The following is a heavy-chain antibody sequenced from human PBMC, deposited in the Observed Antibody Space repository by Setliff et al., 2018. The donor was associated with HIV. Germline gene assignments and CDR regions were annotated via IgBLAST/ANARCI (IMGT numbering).Heavy chain of an antibody. CDR2: VYYSGST. Sequence: SETLSLTCTVSTDSFSNRGFYWGWVRQPPGRGLEWIGSVYYSGSTYYNPSLKSRVTISVDTSKNQLSLKLTSMTAADTAVYYCARDHKYYYDSSGLDYWGQGTLVTVSS. D-gene: IGHD3-22*01. J-gene: IGHJ4*02. CDR1: TDSFSNRGFY. V-gene: IGHV4-39*02. CDR3: ARDHKYYYDSSGLDY.